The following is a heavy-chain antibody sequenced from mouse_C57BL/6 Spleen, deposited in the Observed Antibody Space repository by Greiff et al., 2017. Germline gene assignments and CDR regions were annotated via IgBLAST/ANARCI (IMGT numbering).Heavy chain of an antibody. V-gene: IGHV1-52*01. CDR3: ARRDYSTGYYFDD. J-gene: IGHJ2*01. CDR2: IDPSDSET. CDR1: GYTFTSYW. D-gene: IGHD2-5*01. Sequence: QVQLQQSGAELVRPGSSVKLSCKASGYTFTSYWMHWVKQRPIQGLEWIGNIDPSDSETHYNQKFKDKATLTVDKSSSTAYMQLSSLTSEDSAVYYCARRDYSTGYYFDDWGQGTTLTVSS.